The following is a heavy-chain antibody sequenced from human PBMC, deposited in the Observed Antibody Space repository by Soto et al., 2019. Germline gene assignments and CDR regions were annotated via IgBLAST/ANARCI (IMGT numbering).Heavy chain of an antibody. D-gene: IGHD2-21*02. V-gene: IGHV1-18*01. CDR3: ASSYCGGDCSVFYYYYGMDV. CDR1: GYTFTSYG. CDR2: ISAYNGNT. J-gene: IGHJ6*02. Sequence: QVQLVQSGAEVKKPGASVKVSCKASGYTFTSYGISWVRQAPGQGLEWMGWISAYNGNTNYAQKLQGRVTMPTDTSTSTAYMELRSLRSDDTAVYYCASSYCGGDCSVFYYYYGMDVWGQGTTVTVSS.